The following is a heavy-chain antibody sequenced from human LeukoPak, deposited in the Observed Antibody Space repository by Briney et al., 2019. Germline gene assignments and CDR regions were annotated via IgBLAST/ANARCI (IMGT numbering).Heavy chain of an antibody. CDR1: GGSFSAYY. D-gene: IGHD3-10*01. CDR2: INHSGST. Sequence: SETLSLTCAVYGGSFSAYYWSWIRQPPGKGLEWIGEINHSGSTNYNPSLKSRVTISVDTSKNQFSLKLSSVTAADTAVYYCARNITLVDSYSFDYWGQGTLITVSS. CDR3: ARNITLVDSYSFDY. J-gene: IGHJ4*02. V-gene: IGHV4-34*01.